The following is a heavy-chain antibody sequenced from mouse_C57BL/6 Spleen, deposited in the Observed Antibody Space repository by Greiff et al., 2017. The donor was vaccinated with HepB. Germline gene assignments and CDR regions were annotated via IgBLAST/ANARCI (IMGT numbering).Heavy chain of an antibody. V-gene: IGHV1-39*01. CDR1: GYSFTDYN. CDR2: INPNYGTT. J-gene: IGHJ4*01. D-gene: IGHD1-1*01. CDR3: ARNPLITTVDAMDY. Sequence: VQLKESGPELVKPGASVKISCKASGYSFTDYNMNWVKQSNGKSLEWIGVINPNYGTTSYNQKFKGKATLTVDQSSSTAYMQLNSLTSEDSAVYYCARNPLITTVDAMDYWGQGTSVTVSS.